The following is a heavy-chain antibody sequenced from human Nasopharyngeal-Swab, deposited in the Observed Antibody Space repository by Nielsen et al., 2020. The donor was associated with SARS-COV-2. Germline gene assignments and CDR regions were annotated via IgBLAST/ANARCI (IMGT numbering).Heavy chain of an antibody. J-gene: IGHJ2*01. CDR2: IYYSGST. D-gene: IGHD4-17*01. V-gene: IGHV4-31*03. Sequence: SETLSLTCTVSGGSISRGGYYWSWIRQHPGKGLEWIGYIYYSGSTYYNPSLKSRVTISVDTSKNQFSLKLSSVTAADTAVYYCAREGQDYGDYVGWYFDLWGRGTLVTVSS. CDR3: AREGQDYGDYVGWYFDL. CDR1: GGSISRGGYY.